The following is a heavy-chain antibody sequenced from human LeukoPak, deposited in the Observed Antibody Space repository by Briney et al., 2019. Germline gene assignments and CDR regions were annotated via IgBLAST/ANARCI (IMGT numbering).Heavy chain of an antibody. J-gene: IGHJ4*02. CDR2: IHPSGTL. CDR3: SRGLDSRKLGY. V-gene: IGHV4-31*03. CDR1: GASFSSGDQY. D-gene: IGHD3-22*01. Sequence: SETLSLTCTVSGASFSSGDQYWNWIRQSPGKGLEWIGSIHPSGTLYYNPSLESRVTISIDTSENQFSLNLNSVTVADTAVYFCSRGLDSRKLGYWGQGTLVTVSS.